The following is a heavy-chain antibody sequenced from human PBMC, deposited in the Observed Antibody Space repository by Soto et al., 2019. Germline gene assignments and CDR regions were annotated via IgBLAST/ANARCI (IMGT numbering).Heavy chain of an antibody. CDR3: ARDPVVAAAGTDDY. CDR2: IIPILGIA. D-gene: IGHD6-13*01. J-gene: IGHJ4*02. CDR1: GGTFSSYT. V-gene: IGHV1-69*08. Sequence: QVQLVQSGAEVKKPGSSVKVSCKASGGTFSSYTISWVRQAPGQGLEWMGRIIPILGIANYAQKFQGRVTITADKSTSTAYMELSSLRSEDTAVYYCARDPVVAAAGTDDYWGQGTLVTVSS.